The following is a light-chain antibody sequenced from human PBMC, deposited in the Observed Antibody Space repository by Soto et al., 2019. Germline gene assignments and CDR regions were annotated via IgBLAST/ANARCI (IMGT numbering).Light chain of an antibody. V-gene: IGKV3-20*01. CDR3: QQKWT. J-gene: IGKJ1*01. CDR2: GAS. Sequence: EFVLTQSPGTLSLSPGESGTLSCRASESVSSSYLAWYQQKPGQAPRLLIYGASSRATGIPDRFRGRGSGTDFTLTISRLEPEDFAVYYCQQKWTFGQGTKVEIK. CDR1: ESVSSSY.